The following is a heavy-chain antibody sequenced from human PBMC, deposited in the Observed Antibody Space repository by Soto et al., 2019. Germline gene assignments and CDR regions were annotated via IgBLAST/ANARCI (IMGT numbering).Heavy chain of an antibody. V-gene: IGHV1-18*01. CDR2: ISAYNGNT. CDR1: GYTFTSYG. J-gene: IGHJ5*02. Sequence: ASVKVSCKASGYTFTSYGISWVRQAPGQGLEWMGWISAYNGNTNYAQKLQGRVTMTTDTSTSTAYMELRSLRSDDTAVYYCARDWRSRTNDPGNNWFDPWGQGTLVTVSS. D-gene: IGHD2-2*01. CDR3: ARDWRSRTNDPGNNWFDP.